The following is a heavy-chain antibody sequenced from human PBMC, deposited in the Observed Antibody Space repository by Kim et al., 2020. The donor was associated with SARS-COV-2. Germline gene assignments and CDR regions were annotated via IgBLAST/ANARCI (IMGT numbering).Heavy chain of an antibody. CDR2: ISACGVSK. Sequence: GGSLRLSCETSGFYFGTYAMSWVRQAPGKGLEWVSYISACGVSKYYADSVTGRFTISTDNAKESVYLQMNSLRVEDTAIYFCARGGNSRLCYYHFDLWGQGTPVTVSP. J-gene: IGHJ4*02. CDR3: ARGGNSRLCYYHFDL. D-gene: IGHD1-26*01. V-gene: IGHV3-48*03. CDR1: GFYFGTYA.